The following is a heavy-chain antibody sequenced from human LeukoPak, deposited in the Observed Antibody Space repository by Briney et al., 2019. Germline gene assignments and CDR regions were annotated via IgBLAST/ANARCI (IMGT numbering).Heavy chain of an antibody. V-gene: IGHV4-61*02. CDR3: AREWSAAPFYYFDN. CDR2: IYSSGDT. J-gene: IGHJ4*02. D-gene: IGHD3-3*02. Sequence: KPSETLSLTCTVSGGSISSGNYYWSWIRQPAGKGLEWIGRIYSSGDTNYNPSLKSRVIISADTSKNHFSLKLSSVTAADTAVYYCAREWSAAPFYYFDNWGQGTLVTVSS. CDR1: GGSISSGNYY.